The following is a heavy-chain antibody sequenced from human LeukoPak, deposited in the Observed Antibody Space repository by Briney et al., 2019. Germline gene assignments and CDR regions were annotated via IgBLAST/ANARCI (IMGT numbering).Heavy chain of an antibody. D-gene: IGHD3-10*01. CDR3: ARVKGSGYFDY. CDR1: GGSISSGGYS. J-gene: IGHJ4*02. V-gene: IGHV4-30-2*01. Sequence: SETLSLTCAVSGGSISSGGYSWSWIRQPPGKGLEWIGYIYHSGSTYYNPSLKSRVTISVDRSKNQFSLKLSSVTAADTAVYYCARVKGSGYFDYWGQGTLVTVSS. CDR2: IYHSGST.